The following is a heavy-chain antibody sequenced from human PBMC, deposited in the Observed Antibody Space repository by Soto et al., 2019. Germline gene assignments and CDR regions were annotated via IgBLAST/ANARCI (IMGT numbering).Heavy chain of an antibody. V-gene: IGHV4-4*02. CDR3: ARTYMVRGVIISYYYYYGMDF. CDR1: GGSISSSNW. D-gene: IGHD3-10*01. J-gene: IGHJ6*02. CDR2: IYHSGST. Sequence: SETLSLTCAVSGGSISSSNWWSWVRQPPGKGLEWIGEIYHSGSTNYNPSLKSRVTISVDKSKNQFSLKLSSVTAADTAVYYCARTYMVRGVIISYYYYYGMDFWSQRTSVTVSS.